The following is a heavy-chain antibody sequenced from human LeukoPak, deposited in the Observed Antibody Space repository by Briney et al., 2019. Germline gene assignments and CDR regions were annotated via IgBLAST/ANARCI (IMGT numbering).Heavy chain of an antibody. CDR1: GFTFGSYG. CDR2: INSDGYST. J-gene: IGHJ4*02. CDR3: ARGTAVAGTDY. Sequence: GGSLRLSCAASGFTFGSYGMHWVRQAPGKGLVWVSRINSDGYSTSYADSVKGRFTISRENAKNTLYLQMNSLSAEDTAVYYCARGTAVAGTDYWGQGTLVTVSP. V-gene: IGHV3-74*01. D-gene: IGHD6-19*01.